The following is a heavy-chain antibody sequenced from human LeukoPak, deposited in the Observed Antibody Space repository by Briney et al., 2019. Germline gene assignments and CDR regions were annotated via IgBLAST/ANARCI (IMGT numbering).Heavy chain of an antibody. J-gene: IGHJ4*02. V-gene: IGHV3-30*03. CDR3: ARVGLTVADPRYFDY. D-gene: IGHD6-19*01. CDR1: GFTFSTYG. Sequence: PGGSLRLSCAASGFTFSTYGMHWVRQAPGKGLEWVAVISYDGSNKYYADSVKGRFTISRDNSKYTLYLQMNSLRAEDTAVYYCARVGLTVADPRYFDYWGQGTLLTVSS. CDR2: ISYDGSNK.